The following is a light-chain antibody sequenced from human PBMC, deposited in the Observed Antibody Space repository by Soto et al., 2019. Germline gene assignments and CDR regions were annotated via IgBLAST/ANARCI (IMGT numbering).Light chain of an antibody. J-gene: IGKJ1*01. CDR2: GAS. V-gene: IGKV3-20*01. CDR1: QGVGNNY. CDR3: QKYATSPLT. Sequence: EILLTQSPGTLSLSPGERVTLSCRASQGVGNNYLAWYQQKPGQAPRLLVHGASNRATGIPDRFSGSGSETDFTLTISRLEPEDFAVYYCQKYATSPLTFGQGTKVE.